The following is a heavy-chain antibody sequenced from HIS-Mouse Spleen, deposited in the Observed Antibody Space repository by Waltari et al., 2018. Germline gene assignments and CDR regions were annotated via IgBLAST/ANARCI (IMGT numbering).Heavy chain of an antibody. CDR2: IYYSGGT. CDR3: AREIPYSSSWYDWYFDL. Sequence: QLQLQESGPGLVKPSETLSLTCTVSGGSISSSSYYWGWIRQPPGKGLEWIGSIYYSGGTSYHPSRKGRVTRSVDTSKNQFSLKLSSVTAADTAVYYCAREIPYSSSWYDWYFDLWGRGTLVTVSS. J-gene: IGHJ2*01. CDR1: GGSISSSSYY. V-gene: IGHV4-39*07. D-gene: IGHD6-13*01.